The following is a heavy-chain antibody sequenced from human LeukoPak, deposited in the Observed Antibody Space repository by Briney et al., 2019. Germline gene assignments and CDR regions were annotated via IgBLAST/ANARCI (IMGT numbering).Heavy chain of an antibody. Sequence: GGSLRLSCAASGFTFDRFTIHWVRQTPGKGLERVSLINRRGHTFYADSVKGRFTISRDNSRNPVFLQMNSLRPEDTALYHCAKEVDCPSDCLFFHSWGQGTLVTVSS. CDR3: AKEVDCPSDCLFFHS. CDR2: INRRGHT. D-gene: IGHD2-21*02. J-gene: IGHJ4*02. V-gene: IGHV3-43*01. CDR1: GFTFDRFT.